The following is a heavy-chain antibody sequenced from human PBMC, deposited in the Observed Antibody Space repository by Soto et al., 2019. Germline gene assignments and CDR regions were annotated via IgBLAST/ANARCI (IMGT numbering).Heavy chain of an antibody. D-gene: IGHD3-22*01. V-gene: IGHV4-34*01. CDR2: INHSGST. J-gene: IGHJ4*02. CDR1: GGSFSGHY. Sequence: SETLSLTCAVYGGSFSGHYWSWIRQSPGKGLEWLGEINHSGSTNQNPSLKSRVTISVDTSKNQFSLKLKSVTAADTAVYYCARGITMILVVQGDAPDKYYFDSWGQGTQVTVSS. CDR3: ARGITMILVVQGDAPDKYYFDS.